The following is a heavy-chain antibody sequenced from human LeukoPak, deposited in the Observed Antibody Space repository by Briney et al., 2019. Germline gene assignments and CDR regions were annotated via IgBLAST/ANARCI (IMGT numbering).Heavy chain of an antibody. CDR1: GFTFSSYA. J-gene: IGHJ4*02. Sequence: GGSLRLSCSASGFTFSSYAMHWVRQAPGKGLEYVSAISSNGGSTYYADSVKGRFTISRDNSKNTLYLQMSSLRAEDTAVYYCAKQLGYCSDGSCYFPYWGQGPLVTVSS. V-gene: IGHV3-64D*06. CDR3: AKQLGYCSDGSCYFPY. CDR2: ISSNGGST. D-gene: IGHD2-15*01.